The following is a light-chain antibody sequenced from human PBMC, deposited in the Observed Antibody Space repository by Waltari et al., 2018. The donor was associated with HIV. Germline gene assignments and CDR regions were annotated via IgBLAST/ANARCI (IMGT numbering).Light chain of an antibody. CDR2: DTS. CDR1: AGAVTSDHY. V-gene: IGLV7-46*01. Sequence: QPVVTQDPSLTVSPAGTVPLTGASSAGAVTSDHYPSWFHQTPGQAPRTLIFDTSDRHSSTPARFSGSRLGGKAALTLAGAQPDDEAEYYCLLAYRGPRVFGGGTRLTVL. J-gene: IGLJ3*02. CDR3: LLAYRGPRV.